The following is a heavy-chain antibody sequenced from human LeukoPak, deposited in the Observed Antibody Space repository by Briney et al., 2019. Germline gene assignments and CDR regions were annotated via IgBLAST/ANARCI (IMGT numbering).Heavy chain of an antibody. CDR3: AKDRRWLAGPLAGSPIDY. V-gene: IGHV3-30*18. Sequence: PGGSLRLSCAASGFTFSSYGMHWVRQAPGKGLEWVAVISYDGSNKYYADSVKGRFTISRDNSKNTLYLQMNSLRAEDTAVYYCAKDRRWLAGPLAGSPIDYWGQGTLVTVSS. CDR1: GFTFSSYG. D-gene: IGHD3-22*01. J-gene: IGHJ4*02. CDR2: ISYDGSNK.